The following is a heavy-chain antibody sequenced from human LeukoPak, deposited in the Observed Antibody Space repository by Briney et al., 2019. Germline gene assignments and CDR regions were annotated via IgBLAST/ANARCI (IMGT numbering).Heavy chain of an antibody. D-gene: IGHD3-10*01. V-gene: IGHV4-39*07. Sequence: PSETLSLTCTVSGGSISSSSYYWGWIRQPPGKGLEWIGSIYYSGSTYYNPSLKSRVTISVDTSKNQFSLKLSSVTAADTAVYYCARDLWSFLKGVRLGGGIDYWGQGTLVTVSS. CDR3: ARDLWSFLKGVRLGGGIDY. CDR2: IYYSGST. CDR1: GGSISSSSYY. J-gene: IGHJ4*02.